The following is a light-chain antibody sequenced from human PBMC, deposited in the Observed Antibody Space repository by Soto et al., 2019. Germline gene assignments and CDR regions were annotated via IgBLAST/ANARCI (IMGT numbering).Light chain of an antibody. CDR3: CSYAGSPRYV. Sequence: QSALTRPRSVSGSPGQSVTISCTGTSSDVGGYNYVSWYQQHPGKAPKVMIYDVSERPSGVPDRFSGSKSGNTASLTISGFQAEDAAYYYLCSYAGSPRYVFGPGTKLTVL. J-gene: IGLJ1*01. V-gene: IGLV2-11*01. CDR1: SSDVGGYNY. CDR2: DVS.